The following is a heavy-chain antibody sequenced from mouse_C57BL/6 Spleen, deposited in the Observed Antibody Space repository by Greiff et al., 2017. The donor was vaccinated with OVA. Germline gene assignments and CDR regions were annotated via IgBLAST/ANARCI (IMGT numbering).Heavy chain of an antibody. CDR2: IDPSDSET. CDR3: AREGVTMIKRYFDY. J-gene: IGHJ2*01. CDR1: GYTFTSYW. V-gene: IGHV1-52*01. D-gene: IGHD2-4*01. Sequence: QVQLQQPGAELVRPGSSVKLSCKASGYTFTSYWMHWVKQRPIQGLEWIGNIDPSDSETHYNQKFKDKATLTVDKSSSTAYMQLSSLTSEDSAVYYCAREGVTMIKRYFDYWGQGTTLTVSS.